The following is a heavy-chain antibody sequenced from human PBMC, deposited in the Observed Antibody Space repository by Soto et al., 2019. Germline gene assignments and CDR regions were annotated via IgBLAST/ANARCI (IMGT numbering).Heavy chain of an antibody. Sequence: EVQLVESGGGLVQPGGSLRISCAASGLTVSTNYMSWVRQAPGKGLEWVSIIYYGGTTYYADSVKGRFTISRDDSKNTLYLQMHSLRAEDTAVYYCARDYDTSRGDWAYYGIDVWGQGTTDTVSS. CDR1: GLTVSTNY. J-gene: IGHJ6*02. D-gene: IGHD3-9*01. V-gene: IGHV3-66*01. CDR3: ARDYDTSRGDWAYYGIDV. CDR2: IYYGGTT.